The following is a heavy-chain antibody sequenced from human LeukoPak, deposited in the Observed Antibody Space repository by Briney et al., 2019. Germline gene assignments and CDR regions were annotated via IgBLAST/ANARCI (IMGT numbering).Heavy chain of an antibody. Sequence: GGSLRLSCAASGFTFSSYGMHWVRQAPGKGLEWVAFIRYDGSNKYYADSVKGRFTISRDNSKNTLYLQMNSLRAEDTALYYRAKDLVSIVVVPAAVLYYGMDVWGQGTTVTVSS. V-gene: IGHV3-30*02. D-gene: IGHD2-2*01. J-gene: IGHJ6*02. CDR2: IRYDGSNK. CDR1: GFTFSSYG. CDR3: AKDLVSIVVVPAAVLYYGMDV.